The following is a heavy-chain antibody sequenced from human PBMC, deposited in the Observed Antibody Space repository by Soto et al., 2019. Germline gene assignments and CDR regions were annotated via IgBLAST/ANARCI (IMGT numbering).Heavy chain of an antibody. J-gene: IGHJ5*02. D-gene: IGHD2-2*01. CDR3: ARTVYCSRTTCHGSWFDP. Sequence: PSETLSLTCTVSGGSISSSTYYWGWIRQPPGKGLEWIGTIYYTGSTYYNPSLKSRVTISVDTSKSQFSLKLSSVTAADTALYYCARTVYCSRTTCHGSWFDPWGQGTLVTVSS. CDR2: IYYTGST. CDR1: GGSISSSTYY. V-gene: IGHV4-39*01.